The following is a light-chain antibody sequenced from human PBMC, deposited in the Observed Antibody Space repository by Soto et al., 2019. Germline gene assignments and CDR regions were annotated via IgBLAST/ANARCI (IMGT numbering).Light chain of an antibody. CDR3: QQLNSYPLT. CDR2: AAS. Sequence: DIQLTQSPSFLSASVGDRVTITCRASQGISSYLAWYQQKPGKAPKLLIYAASTLQSVVPSRFSGSGSGTEFTLTISSLQPEDFATYCCQQLNSYPLTFGGGTKVEIK. J-gene: IGKJ4*01. V-gene: IGKV1-9*01. CDR1: QGISSY.